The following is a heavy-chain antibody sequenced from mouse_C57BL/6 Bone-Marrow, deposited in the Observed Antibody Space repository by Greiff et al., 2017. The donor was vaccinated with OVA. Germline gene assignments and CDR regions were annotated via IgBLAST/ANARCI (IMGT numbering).Heavy chain of an antibody. CDR2: IHPNSGST. CDR1: GYTFTSYW. CDR3: ARYYSAYYYAMDY. V-gene: IGHV1-64*01. J-gene: IGHJ4*01. Sequence: VQLQQSGAELVKPGASVKLSCKASGYTFTSYWMHWVKQRPGQGLEWIGMIHPNSGSTNYNVKFKSKATLTVDKSSSTAYMQLSSLTSEDSAVYYCARYYSAYYYAMDYWGQGTSVTVSS. D-gene: IGHD2-12*01.